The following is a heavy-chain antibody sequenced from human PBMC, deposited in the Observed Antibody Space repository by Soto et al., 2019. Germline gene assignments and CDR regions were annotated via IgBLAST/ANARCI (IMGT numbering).Heavy chain of an antibody. CDR3: ARYGIEYSSSSLEFDY. CDR2: IIPIFGTA. D-gene: IGHD6-6*01. CDR1: GGTFSSYA. J-gene: IGHJ4*02. V-gene: IGHV1-69*13. Sequence: SVKVSCKASGGTFSSYAISWVRQAPGQGLGWMGGIIPIFGTANYAQKFQGRVTITADESTSTAYMELSSLRSEDTAVYYCARYGIEYSSSSLEFDYWGQGTLVTVSS.